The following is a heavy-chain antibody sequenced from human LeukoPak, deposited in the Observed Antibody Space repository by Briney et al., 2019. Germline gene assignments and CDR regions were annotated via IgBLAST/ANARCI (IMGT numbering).Heavy chain of an antibody. Sequence: ASAKVSCKVSGYTLTELSMHWVRQAPGKGLEWMGGFDPEDGETIYAQKFQGRVTMIEDTSTDTAYMELSSLRSEDTAVYYCATVPQGATVDSYFDYWGQGTLVTVSS. CDR3: ATVPQGATVDSYFDY. D-gene: IGHD3-16*01. J-gene: IGHJ4*02. CDR1: GYTLTELS. V-gene: IGHV1-24*01. CDR2: FDPEDGET.